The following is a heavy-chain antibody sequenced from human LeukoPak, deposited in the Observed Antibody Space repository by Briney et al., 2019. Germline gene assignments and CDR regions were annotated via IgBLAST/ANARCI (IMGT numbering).Heavy chain of an antibody. CDR3: ATKTYYYGSGSSLNDC. V-gene: IGHV1-69*13. CDR2: IIPIFGTA. CDR1: GGTFSSYA. D-gene: IGHD3-10*01. J-gene: IGHJ4*02. Sequence: SVKVSCKASGGTFSSYAISWVRQAPGQGLEWMGGIIPIFGTANYAQKFQGRVTITADESTSTAYMELSSLRSEDTAIYYCATKTYYYGSGSSLNDCWGQGTLVTVSS.